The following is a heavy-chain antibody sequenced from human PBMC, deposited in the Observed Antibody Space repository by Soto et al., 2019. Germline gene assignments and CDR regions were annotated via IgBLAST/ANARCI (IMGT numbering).Heavy chain of an antibody. CDR1: GFTFSSYA. Sequence: QVQLVESGGDVVQPGRSLRLSCAASGFTFSSYAMYWVRQAPGKGLAWVAVISYDGNNKYYADSVKGRFTISRDNSKNTLYLQMNSLSAEDTAVYYCARAGCDGGSCYTLVGLRYGMDVWGQGTTVTVSS. J-gene: IGHJ6*02. D-gene: IGHD2-15*01. V-gene: IGHV3-30-3*01. CDR3: ARAGCDGGSCYTLVGLRYGMDV. CDR2: ISYDGNNK.